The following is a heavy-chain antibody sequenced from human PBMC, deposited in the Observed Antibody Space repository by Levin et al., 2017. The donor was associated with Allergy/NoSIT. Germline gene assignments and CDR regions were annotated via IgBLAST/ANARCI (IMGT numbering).Heavy chain of an antibody. V-gene: IGHV3-15*01. CDR3: TTTKSLGAFDI. CDR2: IKSKTDGGTT. J-gene: IGHJ3*02. CDR1: GFTFSNAW. Sequence: GGSLRLSCAASGFTFSNAWMSCVRQAPGKGLEWVGRIKSKTDGGTTDYAAPVKGRFTISRDDSKNTLYLQMNSLKTEDTAVYYCTTTKSLGAFDIWGQGTMVTVSS. D-gene: IGHD3-16*02.